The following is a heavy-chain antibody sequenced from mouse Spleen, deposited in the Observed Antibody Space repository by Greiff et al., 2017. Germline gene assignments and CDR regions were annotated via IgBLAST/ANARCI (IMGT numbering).Heavy chain of an antibody. CDR1: GFSLTSYG. V-gene: IGHV2-5*01. J-gene: IGHJ3*01. CDR3: AKNEDDYDGFAY. Sequence: VQVVESGPGLVQPSQCLSITCTASGFSLTSYGVHWVRQSPGKGLEWLGVIWSGGSTDYYAAFMSRLSIIKDNSKNQVFVKMNSQQADDTAIYYCAKNEDDYDGFAYWGQGTLVTVSA. D-gene: IGHD2-4*01. CDR2: IWSGGST.